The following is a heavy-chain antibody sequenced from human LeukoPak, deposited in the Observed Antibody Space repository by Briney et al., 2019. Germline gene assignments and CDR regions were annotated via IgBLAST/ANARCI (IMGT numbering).Heavy chain of an antibody. CDR3: AKDNRRYYYASSGYYDT. Sequence: GGSLRLSCAASGFTFNDYTMHWVRQAPGKGLEWVSLISWDGGSTYYADSVKGRFTISRDNSKNSLYLQMNSLRTEDTALYYCAKDNRRYYYASSGYYDTWGQGTLVTVSS. D-gene: IGHD3-22*01. V-gene: IGHV3-43*01. J-gene: IGHJ5*02. CDR2: ISWDGGST. CDR1: GFTFNDYT.